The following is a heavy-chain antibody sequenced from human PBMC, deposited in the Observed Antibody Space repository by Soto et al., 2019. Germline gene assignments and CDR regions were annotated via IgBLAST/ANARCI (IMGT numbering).Heavy chain of an antibody. CDR1: GVPVSSNY. D-gene: IGHD3-9*01. Sequence: GGSMRLSCAASGVPVSSNYMSWVRQAPGKGLEWVSTIYSAGSTNYADSVKGRFTISRDNSRNTVSLQMNSLRAEDTAVYYCARYSGYHHDLDYWGQGTLVTVSS. CDR2: IYSAGST. J-gene: IGHJ4*02. V-gene: IGHV3-66*01. CDR3: ARYSGYHHDLDY.